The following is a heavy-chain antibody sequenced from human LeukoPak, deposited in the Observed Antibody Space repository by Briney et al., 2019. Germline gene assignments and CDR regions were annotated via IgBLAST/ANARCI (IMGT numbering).Heavy chain of an antibody. CDR1: GFTFSSYG. Sequence: PGGSLRLSCAASGFTFSSYGMHWVRQAPGKGLEWVAFIRYDGSNKYYADSVKGRFTISRDNSKNTLYLQMNSLRAEDTAVYYCAKETEDATVIREPLYYFDYWGQGTLVTVSS. CDR2: IRYDGSNK. J-gene: IGHJ4*02. CDR3: AKETEDATVIREPLYYFDY. V-gene: IGHV3-30*02. D-gene: IGHD4-11*01.